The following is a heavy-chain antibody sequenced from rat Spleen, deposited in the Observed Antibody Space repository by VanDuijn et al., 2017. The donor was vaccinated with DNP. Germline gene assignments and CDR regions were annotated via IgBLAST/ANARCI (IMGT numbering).Heavy chain of an antibody. CDR3: ARGGDWIWFAY. Sequence: QVQLQQSGADLAKPGSSVKISCKASGYTFTINYIGWIKETTGQGLEYIGYINTGSGGSNNNEKFKGKATLTVDKSSSTAFMQLSSLTPDDSAVYYCARGGDWIWFAYWGQGTLVTVSS. CDR1: GYTFTINY. J-gene: IGHJ3*01. V-gene: IGHV1-43*01. D-gene: IGHD1-1*01. CDR2: INTGSGGS.